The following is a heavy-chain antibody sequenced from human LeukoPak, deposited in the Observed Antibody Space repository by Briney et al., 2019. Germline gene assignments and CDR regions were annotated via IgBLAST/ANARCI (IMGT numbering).Heavy chain of an antibody. Sequence: GGSLILSCEASGFTFSTYAMSWVRQTPGKGLEWVAAIRGDNPGTYHASSVRGRFTISRDNSKNTVHLQMNALRAEDAAIYYCAKASVGHCSGAFCYHFDSWGQGTLVTVSS. CDR1: GFTFSTYA. CDR2: IRGDNPGT. CDR3: AKASVGHCSGAFCYHFDS. V-gene: IGHV3-23*01. J-gene: IGHJ4*02. D-gene: IGHD2-15*01.